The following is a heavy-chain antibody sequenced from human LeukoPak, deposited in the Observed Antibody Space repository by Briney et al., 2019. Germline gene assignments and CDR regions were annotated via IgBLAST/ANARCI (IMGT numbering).Heavy chain of an antibody. J-gene: IGHJ4*02. D-gene: IGHD3-3*01. CDR2: ISGSGGST. CDR1: GFTFSSYA. V-gene: IGHV3-23*01. Sequence: GGSLRLSCAASGFTFSSYAMSWVRQAPGKGLEWVSAISGSGGSTYYADSVKGRFTISRDNAKNSLYLQMNSLRAEDTAVYYCARDFELRSLFDYWGQGTLVTVSS. CDR3: ARDFELRSLFDY.